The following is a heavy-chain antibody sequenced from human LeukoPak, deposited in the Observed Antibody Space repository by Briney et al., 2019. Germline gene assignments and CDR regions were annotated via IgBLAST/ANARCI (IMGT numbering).Heavy chain of an antibody. CDR3: ASLGGGERIDY. CDR1: GGSISSYY. D-gene: IGHD3-16*01. CDR2: IYYSGST. J-gene: IGHJ4*02. V-gene: IGHV4-59*01. Sequence: SETLSLTCTVSGGSISSYYWSWIRQPPGKGLEWIGYIYYSGSTNYNPSLKSRVTISVDTSKNQFSLKLSSLTAADTAVYYCASLGGGERIDYWGQGTLVTVSS.